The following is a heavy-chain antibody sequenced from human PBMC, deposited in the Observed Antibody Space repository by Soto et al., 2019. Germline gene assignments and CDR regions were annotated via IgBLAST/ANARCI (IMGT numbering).Heavy chain of an antibody. D-gene: IGHD1-7*01. CDR2: IHSDGRT. J-gene: IGHJ4*02. Sequence: EAQLVESGGGLVQPGGSLRLSCAASGLTVSSNYMNWVRQAPGKGLEWVSIIHSDGRTYYADSVKGRFTISRDNSKNTLYLQMNSLRAEDTAVYYCARLDNWNFPGYWGQGTLVTVSS. CDR3: ARLDNWNFPGY. V-gene: IGHV3-66*01. CDR1: GLTVSSNY.